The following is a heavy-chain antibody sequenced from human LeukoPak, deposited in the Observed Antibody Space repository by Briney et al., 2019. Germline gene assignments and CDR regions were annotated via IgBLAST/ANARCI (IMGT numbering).Heavy chain of an antibody. Sequence: ASVKVSCKASGYTFTDYYMHWLRQAPGQGLEWMGRINPDTGGTNSAQRFQGRVTMTRDTSIRTAYMELSSLRSDDTAVYYCAREHLFSGSENYVLHNWFDPWGQGTLVTVSS. V-gene: IGHV1-2*02. CDR2: INPDTGGT. D-gene: IGHD3-10*01. CDR1: GYTFTDYY. CDR3: AREHLFSGSENYVLHNWFDP. J-gene: IGHJ5*02.